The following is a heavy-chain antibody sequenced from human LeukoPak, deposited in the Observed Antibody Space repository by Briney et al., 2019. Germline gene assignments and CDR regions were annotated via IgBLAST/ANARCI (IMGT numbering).Heavy chain of an antibody. CDR3: ARETSESFDI. V-gene: IGHV3-21*01. J-gene: IGHJ3*02. D-gene: IGHD2-2*01. CDR1: GFTFTSHS. CDR2: IGSRSTSI. Sequence: GGSLRLSCAASGFTFTSHSMNWVRQAPGKGLEWVSSIGSRSTSIYYADSVKRRFTISRDNAKNSLYLQMNSLRAEDTAVYYCARETSESFDIWGQGTMVTVSS.